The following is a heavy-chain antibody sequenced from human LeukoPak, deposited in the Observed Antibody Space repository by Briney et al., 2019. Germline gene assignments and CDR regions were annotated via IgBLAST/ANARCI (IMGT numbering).Heavy chain of an antibody. CDR3: AKVAIFGVVPAGYYYYYGMDV. Sequence: ASVKVSCKASGYTFTSYGISWVRQAPGQGLEWMGWISAYNGNTNYAQKLQGRVTMTTDTSTSTAYMELRSLRSDDTAVYYCAKVAIFGVVPAGYYYYYGMDVWGQGTTVTVSS. V-gene: IGHV1-18*01. J-gene: IGHJ6*02. D-gene: IGHD3-3*01. CDR2: ISAYNGNT. CDR1: GYTFTSYG.